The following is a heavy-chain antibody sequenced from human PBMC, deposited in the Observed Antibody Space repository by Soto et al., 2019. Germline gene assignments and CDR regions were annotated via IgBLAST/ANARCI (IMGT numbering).Heavy chain of an antibody. Sequence: QVQRVESGGGVVQPGRSLRLSCAASGFTFSSYGMHWVRQAPGKGLEWVAAIWYDGSNKYYADSVKGRFTMSRDNAKNTLYRQSNSLRAEDTAVYYCARGGIAAAGTYYYYYYMDVWGKGTTVTVSS. CDR1: GFTFSSYG. CDR3: ARGGIAAAGTYYYYYYMDV. J-gene: IGHJ6*03. CDR2: IWYDGSNK. D-gene: IGHD6-13*01. V-gene: IGHV3-33*01.